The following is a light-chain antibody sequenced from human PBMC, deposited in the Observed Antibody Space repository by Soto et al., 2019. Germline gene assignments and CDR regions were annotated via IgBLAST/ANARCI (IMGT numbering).Light chain of an antibody. J-gene: IGKJ1*01. CDR2: GAS. Sequence: EIVMTQSPATLSVSPGERATLSCRASQSVSSNLAWYQQKPGQAPRLLIYGASTRATGIPARFSGSGSGTEFTLTISSLQCEDFAVYYCHQYNIWLRTFGQGTKVEIK. V-gene: IGKV3-15*01. CDR1: QSVSSN. CDR3: HQYNIWLRT.